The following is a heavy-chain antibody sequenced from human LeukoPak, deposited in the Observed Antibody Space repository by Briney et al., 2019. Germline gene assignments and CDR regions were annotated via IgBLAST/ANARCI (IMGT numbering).Heavy chain of an antibody. D-gene: IGHD7-27*01. Sequence: ASVKVSCKASGYTFTGYYMHWVRQAPGQGLEWMGWINPNSGGTNYAQKFQGWVTMTRDTSISTAYMELSRLRSDDTAVYYCARDFAWGSGGAPIDDNWLDPWGQGTLVTVSS. J-gene: IGHJ5*02. CDR3: ARDFAWGSGGAPIDDNWLDP. V-gene: IGHV1-2*04. CDR1: GYTFTGYY. CDR2: INPNSGGT.